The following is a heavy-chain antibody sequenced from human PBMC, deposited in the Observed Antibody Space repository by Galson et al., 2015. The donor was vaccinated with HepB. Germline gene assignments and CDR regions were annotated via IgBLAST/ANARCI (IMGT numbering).Heavy chain of an antibody. J-gene: IGHJ4*02. V-gene: IGHV3-48*03. Sequence: SLRLSCAASGFIFNNFEMNWVRQAPGEGLEWISFISNSGTSILYADSVKGRFTISRDNAKNSLYLQMNSLRAEDTAVYYCARDGSGDQDFDYWGQGTLVTVSS. D-gene: IGHD3-10*01. CDR2: ISNSGTSI. CDR1: GFIFNNFE. CDR3: ARDGSGDQDFDY.